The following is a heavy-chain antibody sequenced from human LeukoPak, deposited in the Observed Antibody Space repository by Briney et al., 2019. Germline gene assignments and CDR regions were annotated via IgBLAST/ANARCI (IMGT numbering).Heavy chain of an antibody. CDR2: IYYTGST. J-gene: IGHJ5*02. D-gene: IGHD1-26*01. Sequence: PSETPSLTCTVSGGSISSYYWSWIRQPPGKGLEWIGYIYYTGSTNYNPSLKSRITISVDTSKNQFSLKLSSVTAADTAVYYCARHGSSGSYGAWGQGTLVTVSS. CDR1: GGSISSYY. V-gene: IGHV4-59*08. CDR3: ARHGSSGSYGA.